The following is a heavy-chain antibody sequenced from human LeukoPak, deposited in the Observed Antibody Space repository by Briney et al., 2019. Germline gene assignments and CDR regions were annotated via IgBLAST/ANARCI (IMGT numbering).Heavy chain of an antibody. V-gene: IGHV1-69*04. CDR2: IIPILGIA. Sequence: SVKVSCKASGGTFSSYAISWVRQAPGQGLEWMGRIIPILGIANYAQKFQGRVTITADKSTSTAYMELSSLRSEDTAVYYCARDPDSSSWYRVLDYWGQGTLVTVSS. J-gene: IGHJ4*02. CDR3: ARDPDSSSWYRVLDY. CDR1: GGTFSSYA. D-gene: IGHD6-13*01.